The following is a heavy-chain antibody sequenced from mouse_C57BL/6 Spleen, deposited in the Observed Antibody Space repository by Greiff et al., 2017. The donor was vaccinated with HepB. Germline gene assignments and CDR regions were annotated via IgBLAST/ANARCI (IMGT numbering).Heavy chain of an antibody. D-gene: IGHD1-1*01. CDR2: IDPSDSYT. V-gene: IGHV1-59*01. Sequence: QVQLQQPGAELVRPGTSVKLSCKASGYTFTSYWMHWVKQRPGQGLEWIGVIDPSDSYTNYNQKFKGKATLTVDTSSSTAYMQLSSLTSEDSAVYYCARGMAGSYRFDYWGQGTTLTVSS. J-gene: IGHJ2*01. CDR3: ARGMAGSYRFDY. CDR1: GYTFTSYW.